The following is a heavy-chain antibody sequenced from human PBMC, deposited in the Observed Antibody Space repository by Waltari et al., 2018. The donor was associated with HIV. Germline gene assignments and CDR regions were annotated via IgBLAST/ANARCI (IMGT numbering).Heavy chain of an antibody. J-gene: IGHJ2*01. D-gene: IGHD4-17*01. CDR3: ARRWTTVTTDSLDL. CDR1: GGSFNGYS. CDR2: INQGGST. Sequence: QVQLQQWGAGLLKPSETLSLTCAVYGGSFNGYSWSWIRQSPGKGLEWIGEINQGGSTIYNPSLKSRVTISVDTSKNQFSLKLSFVTAADTAVYYCARRWTTVTTDSLDLWGRGTLVTVSS. V-gene: IGHV4-34*01.